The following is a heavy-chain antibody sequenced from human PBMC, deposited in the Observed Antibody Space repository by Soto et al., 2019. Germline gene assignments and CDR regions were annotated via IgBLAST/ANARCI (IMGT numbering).Heavy chain of an antibody. J-gene: IGHJ5*02. D-gene: IGHD3-10*01. V-gene: IGHV6-1*01. CDR1: GDSVSSNSAS. CDR3: ARAGWYFMVRGPKDWFDH. Sequence: PSQTLSLTCAISGDSVSSNSASLNWIRQSPSRGLEWLGRTYYRSKWYNDYAVSVKSRITINPDTSKNQFSLQLNSVTPEDTAVYYCARAGWYFMVRGPKDWFDHWGQGTLVTVSS. CDR2: TYYRSKWYN.